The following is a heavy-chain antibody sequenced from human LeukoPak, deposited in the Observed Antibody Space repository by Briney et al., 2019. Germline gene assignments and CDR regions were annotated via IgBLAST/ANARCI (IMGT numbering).Heavy chain of an antibody. CDR3: AKVSVCYGCYLDY. J-gene: IGHJ4*02. V-gene: IGHV3-23*01. CDR1: EYTFSSHG. D-gene: IGHD3-16*01. CDR2: INGAGDNT. Sequence: PGGSLRLSCAASEYTFSSHGLTWVRQAPGKGLEWVSTINGAGDNTYYAETVKGRFTISRDNSKNTLYLQMHSLRAEDTAIYYCAKVSVCYGCYLDYWGQGTLVTVS.